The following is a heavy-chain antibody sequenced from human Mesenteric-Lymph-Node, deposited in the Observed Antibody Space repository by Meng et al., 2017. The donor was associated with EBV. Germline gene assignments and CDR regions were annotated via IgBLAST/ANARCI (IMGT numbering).Heavy chain of an antibody. CDR1: GYKFITYY. D-gene: IGHD4-11*01. CDR3: ARATVTRNWFDP. CDR2: INPSVGST. V-gene: IGHV1-46*01. Sequence: QVQLVRSGPEVKKPWASVTVSCKASGYKFITYYIPWVRQAPGQGLEWMGIINPSVGSTTYAQKFQGRVSMTSDASTSTVYMELNSLRSEDTAIYYCARATVTRNWFDPWGQGTLVTVSS. J-gene: IGHJ5*02.